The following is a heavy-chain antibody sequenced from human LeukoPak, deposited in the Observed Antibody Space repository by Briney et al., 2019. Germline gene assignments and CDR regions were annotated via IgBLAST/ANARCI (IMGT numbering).Heavy chain of an antibody. CDR2: IYPGDSDT. V-gene: IGHV5-51*01. CDR3: ARSNRGYCSGGSCYSTPSLEYYYYYGMDV. J-gene: IGHJ6*02. Sequence: GESLKISCKGSGYSFTSYWIGWVRPMPGKGLEWMGIIYPGDSDTRYSPSFQGQVTISADKSISTAYLQWSSLKASDTAMYYCARSNRGYCSGGSCYSTPSLEYYYYYGMDVWGQGTTVTASS. CDR1: GYSFTSYW. D-gene: IGHD2-15*01.